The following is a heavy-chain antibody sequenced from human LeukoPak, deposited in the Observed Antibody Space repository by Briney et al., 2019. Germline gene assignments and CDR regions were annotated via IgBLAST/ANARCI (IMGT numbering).Heavy chain of an antibody. CDR2: IKSKIDGGTT. CDR3: TTVQRGGGSFDY. V-gene: IGHV3-15*01. J-gene: IGHJ4*02. D-gene: IGHD1-1*01. CDR1: GVAFSNAW. Sequence: GGSLRLSCAASGVAFSNAWMTWVRQAPGRGLEWVGRIKSKIDGGTTDYAAPVKGRFTISRDDSKNTLYLQINSLKTEDTAVYYCTTVQRGGGSFDYWGQGTLVTVSS.